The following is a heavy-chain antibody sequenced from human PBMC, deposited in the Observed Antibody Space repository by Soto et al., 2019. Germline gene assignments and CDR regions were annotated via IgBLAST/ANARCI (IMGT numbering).Heavy chain of an antibody. D-gene: IGHD6-19*01. CDR2: IYYSGST. J-gene: IGHJ5*02. CDR3: ARSLPVAGGSWFDP. Sequence: TSETLSLTCTVSGGSISSYYWSWIRQPPGKGLEWIGYIYYSGSTNYNPSLKSRVTISVDTSKNQFSLKLSSVTAADTAVYYCARSLPVAGGSWFDPWGQGTLVTVSS. V-gene: IGHV4-59*01. CDR1: GGSISSYY.